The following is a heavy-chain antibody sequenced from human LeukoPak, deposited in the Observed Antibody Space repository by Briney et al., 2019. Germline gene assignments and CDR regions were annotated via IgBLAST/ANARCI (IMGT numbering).Heavy chain of an antibody. Sequence: GGSLRLSCAASGLTFSSYAMSWVRQAPGKGLEWVSAISGSGGSTYYADSVKGRFTISRDNSKNTLYLQMNSLRAEDTAVYYCAKSPLQYCSGGSCYAMLFDYWGQGTLVTVSS. J-gene: IGHJ4*02. CDR3: AKSPLQYCSGGSCYAMLFDY. CDR1: GLTFSSYA. V-gene: IGHV3-23*01. D-gene: IGHD2-15*01. CDR2: ISGSGGST.